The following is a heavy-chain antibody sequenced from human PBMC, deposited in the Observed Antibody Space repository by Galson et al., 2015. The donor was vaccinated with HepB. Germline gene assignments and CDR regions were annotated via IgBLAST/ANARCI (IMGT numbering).Heavy chain of an antibody. CDR3: ARGGGYCVGTSCYGTTWFDP. CDR2: VYYSGIT. V-gene: IGHV4-59*01. CDR1: GGSISSFY. J-gene: IGHJ5*02. D-gene: IGHD2-2*01. Sequence: LSLTCTVSGGSISSFYWSWIRQPPGKGLEWIANVYYSGITNYNPSLKSRVTISVDTSKNQFSLRLSSVTAADTAVYYCARGGGYCVGTSCYGTTWFDPWGQGTLVTVSS.